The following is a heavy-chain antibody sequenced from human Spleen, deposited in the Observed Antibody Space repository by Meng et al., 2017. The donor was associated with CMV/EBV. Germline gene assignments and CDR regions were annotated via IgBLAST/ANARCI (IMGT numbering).Heavy chain of an antibody. CDR3: ARVVPAAPFPQYYFDY. V-gene: IGHV1-18*01. Sequence: ASVKVSCKASGYTFTSYGISWVRQAPGQGLEWMGWISAYNGNTNFAQKLQGRVTMTPDTSTSTAYMELRSLTSDDTAVYYCARVVPAAPFPQYYFDYWGQGTLVTVSS. D-gene: IGHD2-2*01. J-gene: IGHJ4*02. CDR2: ISAYNGNT. CDR1: GYTFTSYG.